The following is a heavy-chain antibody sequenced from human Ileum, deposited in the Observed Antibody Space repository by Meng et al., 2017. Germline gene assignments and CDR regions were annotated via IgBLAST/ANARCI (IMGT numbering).Heavy chain of an antibody. CDR2: IFYNGDI. J-gene: IGHJ5*02. CDR1: GASISAYY. Sequence: QVQLQESGPGLVKPSETLSLTCTVSGASISAYYWSWIRQPPGKGLECIGYIFYNGDINYNPSLKSRVTISLDTSKNQISLKLTSVTAADTAVYYCARTARVFDPWGQGALVTVSS. V-gene: IGHV4-59*01. CDR3: ARTARVFDP.